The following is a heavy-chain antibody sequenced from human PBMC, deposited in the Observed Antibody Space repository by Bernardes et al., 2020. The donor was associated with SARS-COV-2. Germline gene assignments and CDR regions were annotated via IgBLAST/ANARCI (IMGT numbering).Heavy chain of an antibody. CDR1: DFTFSDYA. V-gene: IGHV3-11*04. J-gene: IGHJ6*02. D-gene: IGHD5-18*01. Sequence: GGSLRLSCVASDFTFSDYAMNWVRQAPGKGLEWVSSISSSGDTTFYADSVKGRFTISRDNAKNSLYLQMNSLRAEDTAVYYCARDRGYSYGDYYYGMDVWGQGTTVTVSS. CDR2: ISSSGDTT. CDR3: ARDRGYSYGDYYYGMDV.